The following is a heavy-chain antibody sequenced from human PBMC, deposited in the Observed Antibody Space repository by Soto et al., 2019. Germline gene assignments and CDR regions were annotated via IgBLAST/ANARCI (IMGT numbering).Heavy chain of an antibody. CDR3: ARGSLQWLVRGGVDY. Sequence: ASVKVSCKASGYTFTSYYMHWVRQAPGQGLEWMGIINPSGGSTSYAQKFQGRVTMTRDTSTSTVYMELSSLRSEDTAVYYCARGSLQWLVRGGVDYWGQGTLVTVSS. D-gene: IGHD6-19*01. V-gene: IGHV1-46*01. CDR2: INPSGGST. CDR1: GYTFTSYY. J-gene: IGHJ4*02.